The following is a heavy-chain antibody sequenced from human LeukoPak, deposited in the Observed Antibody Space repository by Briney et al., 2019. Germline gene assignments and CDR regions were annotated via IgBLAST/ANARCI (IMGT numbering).Heavy chain of an antibody. D-gene: IGHD6-13*01. Sequence: ASVKVSCKVSGYTLTELSMHWVRPAPGKGLEWMGGFDPEDGETLYAQKFQGRVTMTEDTSTDTAYMELSSLRSEDTAVYYCATGGPVAAAGSLYFDYWGQGTLVTVSS. CDR3: ATGGPVAAAGSLYFDY. CDR2: FDPEDGET. J-gene: IGHJ4*02. V-gene: IGHV1-24*01. CDR1: GYTLTELS.